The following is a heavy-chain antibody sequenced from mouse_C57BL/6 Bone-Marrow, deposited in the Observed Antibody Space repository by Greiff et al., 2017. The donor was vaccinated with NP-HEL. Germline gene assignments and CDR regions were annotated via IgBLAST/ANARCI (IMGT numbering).Heavy chain of an antibody. V-gene: IGHV1-62-2*01. Sequence: QVQLQQSGAELVKPGASVKLSCKASGYTFTENTIHWVKQRSGQGLEWIGWFYPGSGSIKYNEKFKDKATLTAAKSSSTVYRDLSRLTSEDSAVYFWARHGDYFGSSYGYFDVWGTGTTVTVSS. CDR2: FYPGSGSI. J-gene: IGHJ1*03. CDR1: GYTFTENT. CDR3: ARHGDYFGSSYGYFDV. D-gene: IGHD1-1*01.